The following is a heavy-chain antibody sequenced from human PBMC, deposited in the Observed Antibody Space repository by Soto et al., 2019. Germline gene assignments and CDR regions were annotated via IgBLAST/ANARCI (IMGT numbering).Heavy chain of an antibody. V-gene: IGHV4-39*01. D-gene: IGHD2-8*01. J-gene: IGHJ4*02. CDR2: VYSTGST. CDR1: GDSITTNGYY. CDR3: AGSHYTYGLLIDY. Sequence: SETLSLTCSVSGDSITTNGYYWGWIRQPPGKGLQWIGNVYSTGSTFSHPSLTSRVFISVDTSKNKFSLRLTSVTAADTAVYYCAGSHYTYGLLIDYWGPGIMVTVS.